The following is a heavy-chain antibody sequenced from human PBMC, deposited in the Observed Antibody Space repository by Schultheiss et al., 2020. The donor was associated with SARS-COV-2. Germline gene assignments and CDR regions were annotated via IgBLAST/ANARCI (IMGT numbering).Heavy chain of an antibody. J-gene: IGHJ4*02. Sequence: GESLKISCAASGFTFSSYAMHWVRQAPGKGLYWVAIISYDGSHIYYADSVKGRFTISRDKSRNTLYLQMNSLRAEDTAVYYCARDEGAAAGYYFDYWGQGTLVTVSS. D-gene: IGHD6-13*01. CDR1: GFTFSSYA. V-gene: IGHV3-30*01. CDR2: ISYDGSHI. CDR3: ARDEGAAAGYYFDY.